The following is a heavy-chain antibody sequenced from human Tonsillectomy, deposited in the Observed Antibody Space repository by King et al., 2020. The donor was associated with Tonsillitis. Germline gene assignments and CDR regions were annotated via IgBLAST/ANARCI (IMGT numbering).Heavy chain of an antibody. V-gene: IGHV3-23*04. CDR3: AKCPYDFWSGGLYYAMDV. D-gene: IGHD3-3*01. CDR2: MSGAGART. CDR1: GFTFSTYA. J-gene: IGHJ6*02. Sequence: DVQLVESGGGLVQPGGSLRLSCAASGFTFSTYAMTWVRQAPGKGLEWVSVMSGAGARTYHADSVKGRFTISRNNSKNTLYLQMNSLRAEATAVYYCAKCPYDFWSGGLYYAMDVWGQGTTVTVSS.